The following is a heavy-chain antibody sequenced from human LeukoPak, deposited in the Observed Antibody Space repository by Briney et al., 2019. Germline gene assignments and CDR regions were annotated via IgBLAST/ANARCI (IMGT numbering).Heavy chain of an antibody. CDR3: AKDGDIYGPYYFDY. J-gene: IGHJ4*02. Sequence: GGSLRLSCAASGLTFSSYAMSWVRQAPGKGLDWISGISGSGGSTYYADSVKGRFAISRDNSKNTVFLQMNSLRAEDTAVYYCAKDGDIYGPYYFDYWGQGILVTVSS. CDR1: GLTFSSYA. D-gene: IGHD5-18*01. CDR2: ISGSGGST. V-gene: IGHV3-23*01.